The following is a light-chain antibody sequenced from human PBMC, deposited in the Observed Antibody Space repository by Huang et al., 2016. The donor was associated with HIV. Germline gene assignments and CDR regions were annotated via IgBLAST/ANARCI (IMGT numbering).Light chain of an antibody. V-gene: IGKV3-20*01. CDR3: QQYGTLPYT. Sequence: EIVLTQSPVTLSLSPGEGASLSCRASQGVHNSYLAWYQRKPGQAPRLLIFGASNRATGVPHRVRGSESGTGFTLTISGLDPEDFAVYYCQQYGTLPYTFGQGTKLEI. CDR1: QGVHNSY. CDR2: GAS. J-gene: IGKJ2*01.